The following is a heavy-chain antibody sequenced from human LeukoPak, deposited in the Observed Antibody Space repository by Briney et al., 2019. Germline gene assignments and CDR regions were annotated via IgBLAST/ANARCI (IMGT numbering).Heavy chain of an antibody. Sequence: GGSLRLSCAASGFTFTSYSMTWVRQAPGRGLEWVARIKEDGSDINYVDSVKGRFILSRDNAKNSVYLQMNSLRAEDTAVYYCAREWWFLDYRGQGTLVTVSS. CDR2: IKEDGSDI. CDR1: GFTFTSYS. D-gene: IGHD2-15*01. CDR3: AREWWFLDY. V-gene: IGHV3-7*05. J-gene: IGHJ4*02.